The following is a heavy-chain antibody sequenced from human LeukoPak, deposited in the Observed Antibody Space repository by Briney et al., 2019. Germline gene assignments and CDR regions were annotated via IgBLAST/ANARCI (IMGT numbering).Heavy chain of an antibody. Sequence: SETLSLTCSVSGDSISTSSYYWGWIRQPPGKGLEWIGTIYYSGSTYYNPSLTSRVTISVDTSKNQFSLKLSSVTAADTAVYYCARVPGGALNWFDPWGQGTLVTVSS. CDR2: IYYSGST. CDR1: GDSISTSSYY. CDR3: ARVPGGALNWFDP. V-gene: IGHV4-39*01. J-gene: IGHJ5*02. D-gene: IGHD1-1*01.